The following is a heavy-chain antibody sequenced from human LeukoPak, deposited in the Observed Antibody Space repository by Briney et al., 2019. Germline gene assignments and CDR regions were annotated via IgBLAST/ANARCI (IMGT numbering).Heavy chain of an antibody. D-gene: IGHD4-17*01. CDR1: GFTFSSYG. CDR2: ISYDGSNR. Sequence: GRSLRLSCAASGFTFSSYGMHWVRQAPGKGLEWVAVISYDGSNRYYADSVKGRFTISRDNSKNTLYLQTNSLRAEDTAVYYCAKSGDYGYWYFDLWGRGTLVTVSS. V-gene: IGHV3-30*18. J-gene: IGHJ2*01. CDR3: AKSGDYGYWYFDL.